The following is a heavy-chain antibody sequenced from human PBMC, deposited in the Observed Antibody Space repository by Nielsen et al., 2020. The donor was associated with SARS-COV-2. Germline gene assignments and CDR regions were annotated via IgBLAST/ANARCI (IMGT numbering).Heavy chain of an antibody. V-gene: IGHV3-11*04. CDR2: ISSSGSTI. CDR1: GFTFSDYY. Sequence: GGSLRLSCAASGFTFSDYYMSWIRQAPGKGLEWVSYISSSGSTIYYADSVKGRFTISRDNAKNSLYLQMNSLSAEDTAVYYCAIIWSGYTDAFDIWGQGTMVTVSS. J-gene: IGHJ3*02. CDR3: AIIWSGYTDAFDI. D-gene: IGHD3-3*01.